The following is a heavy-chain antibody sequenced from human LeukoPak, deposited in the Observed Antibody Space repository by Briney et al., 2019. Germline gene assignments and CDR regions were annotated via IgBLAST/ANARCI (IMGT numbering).Heavy chain of an antibody. J-gene: IGHJ4*02. CDR1: GGFNTHYY. CDR3: ARSPGGYCSSTSCYYFDY. V-gene: IGHV4-59*12. Sequence: PSETLSLTCSVSGGFNTHYYWSWIRQPPGKGLEWIGYIYHSGSTYYNPSLKSRVTISVDRSKNQFSLKLSSVTAADTAVYYCARSPGGYCSSTSCYYFDYWGQGTLVTVSS. CDR2: IYHSGST. D-gene: IGHD2-2*01.